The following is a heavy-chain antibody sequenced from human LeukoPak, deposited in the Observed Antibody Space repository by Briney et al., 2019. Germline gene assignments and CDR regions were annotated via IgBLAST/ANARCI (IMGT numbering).Heavy chain of an antibody. CDR3: AKLGGNVAF. CDR2: ISGSGGST. Sequence: ETLSLTCTVSGGSISSYYWSWIRQAPGKGLEWVSAISGSGGSTYYVDSVKGRFTISRDNSKNTLHLQMNILRAEDTAAYYCAKLGGNVAFWGQGTLVTVSS. J-gene: IGHJ4*02. CDR1: GGSISSYY. V-gene: IGHV3-23*01. D-gene: IGHD4-23*01.